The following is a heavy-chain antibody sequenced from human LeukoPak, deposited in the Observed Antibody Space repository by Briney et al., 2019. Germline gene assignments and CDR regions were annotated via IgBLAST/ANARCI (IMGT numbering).Heavy chain of an antibody. J-gene: IGHJ4*02. D-gene: IGHD1-1*01. Sequence: ASVKVSCKASGGTFSSYAISWVRQAPGQGLEWMGRIIPILGIANYAQKFQGRVTITADKSTSTAYMELSSLRSDDTAVYYCARAETGTFDYWGQGTLVTVSS. CDR3: ARAETGTFDY. CDR1: GGTFSSYA. CDR2: IIPILGIA. V-gene: IGHV1-69*04.